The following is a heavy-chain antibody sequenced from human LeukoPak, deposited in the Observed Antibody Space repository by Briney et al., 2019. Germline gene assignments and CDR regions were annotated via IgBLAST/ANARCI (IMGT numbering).Heavy chain of an antibody. J-gene: IGHJ6*03. Sequence: SETLSLTCTVSGGSISSSSYYWGWIRQPPGKGLERIGSIYYSGSTYYNPSLKSRVTISVDTSKNQFSLKLSSVTAADTAVYYCARESGRTPYYYMDVWGKGTTVTVSS. CDR3: ARESGRTPYYYMDV. CDR1: GGSISSSSYY. V-gene: IGHV4-39*07. CDR2: IYYSGST. D-gene: IGHD2-15*01.